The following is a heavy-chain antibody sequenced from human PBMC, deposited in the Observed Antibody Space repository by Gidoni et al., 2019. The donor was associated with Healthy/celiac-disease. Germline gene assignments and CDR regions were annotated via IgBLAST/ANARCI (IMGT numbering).Heavy chain of an antibody. CDR2: IWYDGSNK. D-gene: IGHD2-2*01. J-gene: IGHJ4*02. Sequence: QVQLVESGGGVVQPGRSLRLSCAASGFTFSRYGMHWVRQAPGKGLEWVAVIWYDGSNKYYADSVKGRFTISRDNSKNTLYLQMNSLRAEDTAVYYCARYCSSTSCQTNFDYWGQGTLVTVSS. CDR1: GFTFSRYG. CDR3: ARYCSSTSCQTNFDY. V-gene: IGHV3-33*01.